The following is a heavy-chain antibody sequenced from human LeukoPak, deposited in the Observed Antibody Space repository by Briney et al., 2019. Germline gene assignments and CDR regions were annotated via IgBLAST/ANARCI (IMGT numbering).Heavy chain of an antibody. Sequence: GGSLRLSCAASGFTFSSHSMNWVRQAPGKGLEWVSSISSSSSYIYYADSVKGRFTISRDNAKNSLYLQMNSLRAEDTAVYYCARDRMAAADFYNYYGMDVWGQGTTVTVSS. V-gene: IGHV3-21*01. J-gene: IGHJ6*02. CDR2: ISSSSSYI. CDR1: GFTFSSHS. D-gene: IGHD6-13*01. CDR3: ARDRMAAADFYNYYGMDV.